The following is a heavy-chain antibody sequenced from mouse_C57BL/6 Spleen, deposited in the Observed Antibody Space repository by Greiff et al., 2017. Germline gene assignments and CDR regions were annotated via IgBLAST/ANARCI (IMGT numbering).Heavy chain of an antibody. CDR2: IRNKANGYTT. Sequence: EVKVEESGGGLVQPGGSLSLSCAASGFTFTDYYMSWVRQPPGKALEWLGFIRNKANGYTTEYSASVKGRFTISRDNSQSILYLQMNALRAEDSATYYCARSYDYSAWFAYWGQGTLVTVSA. CDR1: GFTFTDYY. D-gene: IGHD2-4*01. V-gene: IGHV7-3*01. CDR3: ARSYDYSAWFAY. J-gene: IGHJ3*01.